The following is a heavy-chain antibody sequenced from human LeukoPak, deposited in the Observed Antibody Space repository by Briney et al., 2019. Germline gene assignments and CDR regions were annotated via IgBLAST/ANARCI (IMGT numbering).Heavy chain of an antibody. Sequence: PGGSLRLSCAASGFTFSSYGMHWVRQAPGKGLEWVAFIRYDGSNKYYADSVKGRFTISRDNSKNTLYLQMNSLRAEDTAVYYCARENSSSWVFDYWGQGTLVTVSS. D-gene: IGHD6-13*01. CDR3: ARENSSSWVFDY. J-gene: IGHJ4*02. V-gene: IGHV3-30*02. CDR2: IRYDGSNK. CDR1: GFTFSSYG.